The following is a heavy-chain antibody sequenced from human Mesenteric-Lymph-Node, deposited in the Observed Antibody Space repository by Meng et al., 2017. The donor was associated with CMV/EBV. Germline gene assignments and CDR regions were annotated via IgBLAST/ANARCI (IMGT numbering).Heavy chain of an antibody. D-gene: IGHD3-22*01. V-gene: IGHV4-39*07. CDR3: ARRVEYDSSGYLVYYLDY. CDR1: GGSIGSSSSSYY. CDR2: VYYIGNT. J-gene: IGHJ4*02. Sequence: SETLSLTCTVSGGSIGSSSSSYYWGWIRQPPGKGLEWIGTVYYIGNTFYNPSLKSRVTISIDTSKNQFSLRLTSVTAADTAVYYCARRVEYDSSGYLVYYLDYWGQGTLVTVSS.